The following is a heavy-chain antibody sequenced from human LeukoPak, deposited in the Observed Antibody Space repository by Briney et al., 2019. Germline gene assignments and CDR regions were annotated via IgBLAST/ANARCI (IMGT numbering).Heavy chain of an antibody. CDR1: GGSISSSSYY. V-gene: IGHV4-39*01. J-gene: IGHJ5*02. CDR3: ARLYHGSGSYYNWSPPPRVWFDP. CDR2: IYYSGST. D-gene: IGHD3-10*01. Sequence: SETLSLTCTVSGGSISSSSYYWGWMRQPPGKGLEWIVSIYYSGSTYDNPSLKSRVTISVDTSKNQFSLKLSSVTAADTAVYYCARLYHGSGSYYNWSPPPRVWFDPWGQGTLVTVSS.